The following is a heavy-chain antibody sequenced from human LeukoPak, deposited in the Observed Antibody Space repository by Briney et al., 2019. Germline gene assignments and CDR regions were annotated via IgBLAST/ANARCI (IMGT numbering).Heavy chain of an antibody. CDR2: ISGSGGST. Sequence: AGSLRLSCTASGFTFSHFAMTWVRQAPGTGLEWVSAISGSGGSTYYADSVRGRFTISRDNAKNTLFLQMNSLRVDDTAVYYCAKEGRIAAGTGDYFDYWGQGTLVTVSS. V-gene: IGHV3-23*01. CDR1: GFTFSHFA. D-gene: IGHD6-13*01. J-gene: IGHJ4*02. CDR3: AKEGRIAAGTGDYFDY.